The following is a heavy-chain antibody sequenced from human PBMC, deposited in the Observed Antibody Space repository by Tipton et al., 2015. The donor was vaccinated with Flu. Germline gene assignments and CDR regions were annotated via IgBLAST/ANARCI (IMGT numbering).Heavy chain of an antibody. V-gene: IGHV2-5*02. J-gene: IGHJ4*02. Sequence: LVKPTQTLTLTCTFSGFSLNTHGVGVGWIRQPPGEALEWLALIFWDDDKRYSPSLKSRLSITKDTSKNQVVLTLTNTFPLDTATYYCAHTLYYDYGAGYFLDFWGQGTLVTVSS. CDR3: AHTLYYDYGAGYFLDF. CDR1: GFSLNTHGVG. CDR2: IFWDDDK. D-gene: IGHD4-17*01.